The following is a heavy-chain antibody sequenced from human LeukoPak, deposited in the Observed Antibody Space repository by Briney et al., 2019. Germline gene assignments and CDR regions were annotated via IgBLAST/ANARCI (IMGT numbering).Heavy chain of an antibody. CDR3: ARSYYYDYRQIDY. D-gene: IGHD3-22*01. J-gene: IGHJ4*02. Sequence: SETLSLTCTVSGDSISTSSYYWGWIRQPPGKGPEWLGSIYYSGSTYYNPSLKSRVTISVDTSKNQFSLNLYSVTAADTAVSYCARSYYYDYRQIDYWGQGTLVTVSS. CDR1: GDSISTSSYY. V-gene: IGHV4-39*01. CDR2: IYYSGST.